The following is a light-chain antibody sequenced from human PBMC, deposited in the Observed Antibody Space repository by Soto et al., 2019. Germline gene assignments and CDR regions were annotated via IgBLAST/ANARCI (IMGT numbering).Light chain of an antibody. CDR3: QHNNHWPLT. CDR2: GAS. J-gene: IGKJ4*01. Sequence: EIVMTQSPATLSVSPGERATLSCRASQSLSSNLAWYQQKPAQAPRLLIYGASTRATGVPGRFSGRGSGTDFLLTSSSLQYEDVAVYCWQHNNHWPLTFGGGTKVEIE. V-gene: IGKV3-15*01. CDR1: QSLSSN.